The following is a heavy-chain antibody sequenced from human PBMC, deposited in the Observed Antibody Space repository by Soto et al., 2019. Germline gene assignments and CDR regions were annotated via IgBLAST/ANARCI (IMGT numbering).Heavy chain of an antibody. CDR1: GGSISGSVYY. CDR2: IYFDGST. D-gene: IGHD3-10*01. Sequence: SETLSLTCPVSGGSISGSVYYWGWIRQPPGKGLEYIGSIYFDGSTYYNPSLKSRVTISVDTSKNQFSLKLNSMTAADTAVYYCARPMYFYGSGSYPWLDPWGQGTLVTVSS. CDR3: ARPMYFYGSGSYPWLDP. V-gene: IGHV4-39*01. J-gene: IGHJ5*02.